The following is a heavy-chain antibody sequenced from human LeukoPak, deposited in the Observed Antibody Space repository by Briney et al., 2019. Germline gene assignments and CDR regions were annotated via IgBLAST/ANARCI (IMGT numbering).Heavy chain of an antibody. CDR3: VRENNGIDY. J-gene: IGHJ4*02. CDR1: GFSISKYW. V-gene: IGHV3-74*03. Sequence: QPGGSLRFSGAGPGFSISKYWVDWVGQAPGKGPVGVSHLNGDGRTTYADSVKGRFTIARDNAKNTLYLQMDSLRAEDTAVYYCVRENNGIDYWGQGTLVTVSS. CDR2: LNGDGRT. D-gene: IGHD1-14*01.